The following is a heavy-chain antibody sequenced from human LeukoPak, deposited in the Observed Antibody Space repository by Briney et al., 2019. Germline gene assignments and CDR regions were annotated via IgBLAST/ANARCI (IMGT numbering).Heavy chain of an antibody. CDR2: IYSGGGT. CDR1: GFTVSTYY. Sequence: PGGSPRLSCAASGFTVSTYYMTWVRQAPGKGLECVSVIYSGGGTYYADSVKGRFTVSRDNSKNTLYLQMNSLRAEDTAMYYCARGLGYCTSTTCLLPFDYWGQRTLVTVSS. D-gene: IGHD2-2*01. CDR3: ARGLGYCTSTTCLLPFDY. J-gene: IGHJ4*02. V-gene: IGHV3-53*01.